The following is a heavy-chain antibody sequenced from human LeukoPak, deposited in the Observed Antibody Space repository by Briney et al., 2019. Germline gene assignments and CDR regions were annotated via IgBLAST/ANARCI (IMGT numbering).Heavy chain of an antibody. D-gene: IGHD2/OR15-2a*01. CDR1: GGSISSYY. V-gene: IGHV4-59*01. CDR3: ARRTRIADAFDI. J-gene: IGHJ3*02. CDR2: IYYSGST. Sequence: SETLSLTCTVSGGSISSYYWSWIRQPPGKGLEWIGYIYYSGSTNYNPSLKSRVTISVDTSKNQFSLKLSSVTAADTAVYYCARRTRIADAFDIWGQGTVVTVSS.